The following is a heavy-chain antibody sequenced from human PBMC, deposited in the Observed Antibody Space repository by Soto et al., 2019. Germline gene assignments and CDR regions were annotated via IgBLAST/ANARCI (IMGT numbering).Heavy chain of an antibody. V-gene: IGHV4-30-4*01. CDR1: GASISSGDYY. CDR3: ARGGEGYCTGATCYSAYCSGMDV. D-gene: IGHD2-15*01. CDR2: IYYLGST. J-gene: IGHJ6*02. Sequence: QVQLQESGPGLVKPSQTLSLTCTVSGASISSGDYYWTWLRQPPGQGLEWIAYIYYLGSTYYNPSLKSRITNSEATYKNQFSLMLSPVAAADTAVDYCARGGEGYCTGATCYSAYCSGMDVWGQGTTVTVSS.